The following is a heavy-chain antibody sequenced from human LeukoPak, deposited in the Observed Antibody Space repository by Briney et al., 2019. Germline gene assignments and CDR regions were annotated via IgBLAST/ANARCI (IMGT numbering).Heavy chain of an antibody. CDR2: ISYDGSNK. CDR1: GFTFSSYG. Sequence: GGSLTLSCAASGFTFSSYGKHWVRQAPGKGLEWVAVISYDGSNKYYADSVKGRFTISRDNSKNTLYLQMNSLGAEDTAVYYCAKDPSIGGVDYWGQGTLVTVSS. V-gene: IGHV3-30*18. CDR3: AKDPSIGGVDY. D-gene: IGHD6-6*01. J-gene: IGHJ4*02.